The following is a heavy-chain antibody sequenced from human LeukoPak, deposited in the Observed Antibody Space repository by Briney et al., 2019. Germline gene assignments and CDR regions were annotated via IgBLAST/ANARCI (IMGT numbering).Heavy chain of an antibody. CDR1: GGSISSYY. CDR3: ARHIGSYGPYYYYCYMDV. V-gene: IGHV4-4*07. Sequence: SETLSLTCTVSGGSISSYYWSWIRQPAGKGLEWIGRIYTSGSTNYNPSLKSRVTISVDTSKNQFSLKLSSVTAADTAVYYCARHIGSYGPYYYYCYMDVWGKGTTVTISS. J-gene: IGHJ6*03. D-gene: IGHD5-18*01. CDR2: IYTSGST.